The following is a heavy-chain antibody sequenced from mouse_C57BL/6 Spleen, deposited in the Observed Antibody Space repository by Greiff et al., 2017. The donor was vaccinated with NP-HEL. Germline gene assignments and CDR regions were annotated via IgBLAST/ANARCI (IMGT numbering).Heavy chain of an antibody. J-gene: IGHJ4*01. Sequence: DVKLQESGPGLVKPSQSLSLTCSVTGYSITSGYYWNWIRQFPGNKLEWMGYISYDGSNNYNPSLKNRISITRDTSKNQFFLKLNSVTTEDTATYYCARERKLGREAMDYWGQGTSVTVSS. CDR3: ARERKLGREAMDY. CDR2: ISYDGSN. V-gene: IGHV3-6*01. D-gene: IGHD4-1*01. CDR1: GYSITSGYY.